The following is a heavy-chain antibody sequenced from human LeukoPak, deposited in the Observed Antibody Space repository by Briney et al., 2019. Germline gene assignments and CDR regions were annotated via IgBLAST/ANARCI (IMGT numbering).Heavy chain of an antibody. V-gene: IGHV1-2*02. CDR3: ARSLSGGDCLDY. CDR1: GYTFTGYY. J-gene: IGHJ4*02. D-gene: IGHD2-21*02. CDR2: INPNSGGT. Sequence: ASVKVSCKASGYTFTGYYMHWVRQAPGQGLEWMGWINPNSGGTNYAQKFQGRVTMTRDTSISTAYMELRSLRSDDTAVYYCARSLSGGDCLDYWGQGTLVTVSS.